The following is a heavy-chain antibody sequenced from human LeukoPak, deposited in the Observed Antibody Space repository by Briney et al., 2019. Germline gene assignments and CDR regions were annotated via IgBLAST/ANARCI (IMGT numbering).Heavy chain of an antibody. CDR2: IKQDGSEK. V-gene: IGHV3-7*01. CDR1: GFTFSSYG. J-gene: IGHJ4*02. Sequence: GGSLRLSCAASGFTFSSYGMHWVRQAPGKGLEWVANIKQDGSEKYYVDSVKGRFTISRDNAKNSLYLQMNSLRAEDTAVYYCARGRGFGSSMNGPFDYWGQGTLVTVSS. D-gene: IGHD6-13*01. CDR3: ARGRGFGSSMNGPFDY.